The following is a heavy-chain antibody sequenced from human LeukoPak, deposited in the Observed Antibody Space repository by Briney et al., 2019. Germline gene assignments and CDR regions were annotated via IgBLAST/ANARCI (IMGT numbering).Heavy chain of an antibody. J-gene: IGHJ6*02. CDR1: GYTFTGYY. V-gene: IGHV1-2*02. Sequence: SSVTVSCKASGYTFTGYYMHWVRQAPGKGLEWMGWINPNSGGTNYAQKFQGRVTMTRDTSISTAYMELSRLRSDDTAVYYCAREYYYYYGMDVWGQGTTVTVSS. CDR3: AREYYYYYGMDV. CDR2: INPNSGGT.